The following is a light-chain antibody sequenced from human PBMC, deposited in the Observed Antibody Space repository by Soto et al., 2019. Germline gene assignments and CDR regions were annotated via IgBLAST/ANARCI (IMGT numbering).Light chain of an antibody. CDR3: QQYGSSPIT. Sequence: EIVLTQSPGTLSLSPGERATLSCRASQSVSSNYLAWYQQKPGQAPRDLIYVASSRATGIPDRFSGSGSGTDFPLTISRLEPEDFAVYYCQQYGSSPITFRQGTRLQI. CDR1: QSVSSNY. J-gene: IGKJ5*01. V-gene: IGKV3-20*01. CDR2: VAS.